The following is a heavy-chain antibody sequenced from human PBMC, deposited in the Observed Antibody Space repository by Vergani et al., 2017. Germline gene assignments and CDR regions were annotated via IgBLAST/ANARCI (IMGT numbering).Heavy chain of an antibody. V-gene: IGHV1-3*01. CDR1: GYTFTSYA. J-gene: IGHJ4*02. D-gene: IGHD3-10*01. CDR3: AIGPPHGGGDY. Sequence: QVQLVQSGAEVKKPGASVKVSCKASGYTFTSYAMHWVRQAPGRRLEWMGWINAGNGNTKYSQKFHGRVTITRDTSASTAYMELSSLRAEDTAVYYCAIGPPHGGGDYWGQGTLVTVSS. CDR2: INAGNGNT.